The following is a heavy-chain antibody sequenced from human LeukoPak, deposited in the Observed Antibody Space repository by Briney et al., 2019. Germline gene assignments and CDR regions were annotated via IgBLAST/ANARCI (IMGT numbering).Heavy chain of an antibody. CDR1: GGSISSGGYY. D-gene: IGHD6-13*01. CDR3: ARAAGGNFDY. CDR2: IFDSGST. J-gene: IGHJ4*02. V-gene: IGHV4-31*03. Sequence: PSETLSLTCTVSGGSISSGGYYWSWIRQHPGKGLEWIGYIFDSGSTYYNPSLKSRTTISGDTAQNQVSLRLTSVTAADTAVYYCARAAGGNFDYWGQGTLVTVSS.